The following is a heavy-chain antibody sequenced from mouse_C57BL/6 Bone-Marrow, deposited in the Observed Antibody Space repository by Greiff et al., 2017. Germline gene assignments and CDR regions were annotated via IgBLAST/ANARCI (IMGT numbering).Heavy chain of an antibody. J-gene: IGHJ2*01. Sequence: QVQLQQPGAELVMPGASVKLSCKASGYTFTSYWMHWVKQRPGQGLEWIGEIDPSDSYTNYNQKFKGKSTLTVDKSSSTALMQLSSLTSEDAAVYYCARTPGLRLDYWGQGTTLTVSS. CDR3: ARTPGLRLDY. D-gene: IGHD1-2*01. V-gene: IGHV1-69*01. CDR2: IDPSDSYT. CDR1: GYTFTSYW.